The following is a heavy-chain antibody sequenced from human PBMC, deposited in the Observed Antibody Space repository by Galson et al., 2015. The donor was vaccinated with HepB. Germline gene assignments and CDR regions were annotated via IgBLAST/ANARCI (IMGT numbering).Heavy chain of an antibody. CDR2: IDWDDDK. D-gene: IGHD1-14*01. J-gene: IGHJ6*02. CDR1: GFSLSTSGMC. CDR3: ARILAARPDLRRGYYYGMDV. V-gene: IGHV2-70*11. Sequence: PALVKPTQTLTLTCTFSGFSLSTSGMCVSWIRQPPGKALEWLARIDWDDDKYYSTSLKTRLTITKDTSKNQVVLTMTNMDPVDTATYYCARILAARPDLRRGYYYGMDVWGQGTTVTVSS.